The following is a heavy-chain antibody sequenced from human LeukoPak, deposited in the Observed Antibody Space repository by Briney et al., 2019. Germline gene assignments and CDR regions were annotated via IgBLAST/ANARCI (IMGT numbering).Heavy chain of an antibody. CDR3: ARASGSDWGFDY. D-gene: IGHD1-26*01. J-gene: IGHJ4*02. CDR1: GGSISSYF. Sequence: SETLSLTCTVSGGSISSYFWSWIGQPPGKGLEWIGYIYYSGSTTYNPSLKSRVTISVDTSKNQFSLKLSSVTAADTAVYYCARASGSDWGFDYWGQGTQVTVSS. V-gene: IGHV4-59*12. CDR2: IYYSGST.